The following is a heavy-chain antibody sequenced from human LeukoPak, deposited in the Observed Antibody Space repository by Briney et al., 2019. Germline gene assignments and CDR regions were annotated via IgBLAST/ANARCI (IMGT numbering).Heavy chain of an antibody. CDR2: MSYDESKR. CDR3: ARGEYYHESSGYPNY. J-gene: IGHJ4*02. D-gene: IGHD3-22*01. V-gene: IGHV3-30*03. CDR1: GFSVSSYG. Sequence: GGSLRLSCVASGFSVSSYGMHWVRQAPGKGLEWVGVMSYDESKRYYADSVKGRFSISRDNSKNTLYQQMNSLRAEDTAVYHCARGEYYHESSGYPNYWGQGTLVTVSS.